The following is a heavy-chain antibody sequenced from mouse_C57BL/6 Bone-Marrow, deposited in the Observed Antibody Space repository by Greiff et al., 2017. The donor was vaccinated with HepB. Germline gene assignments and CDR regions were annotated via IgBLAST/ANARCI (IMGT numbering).Heavy chain of an antibody. V-gene: IGHV10-1*01. D-gene: IGHD4-1*01. J-gene: IGHJ4*01. CDR1: GFSFNTYA. CDR2: IRSKSNNYAT. Sequence: EVQLVESGGGLVQPKGSLKLSCAASGFSFNTYAMNWVRQAPGKGLEWVARIRSKSNNYATYYADSVKDRFTISRDDSESMLYLQMNNLKTEDTAMYYCVRHETTGTGYYAMDYWGQGTSVTVSS. CDR3: VRHETTGTGYYAMDY.